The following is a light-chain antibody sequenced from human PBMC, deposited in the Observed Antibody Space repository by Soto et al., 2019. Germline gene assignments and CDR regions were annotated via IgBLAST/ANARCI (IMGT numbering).Light chain of an antibody. Sequence: DFQMTQSPSSLSAFVGDRVTITCRASQSISNSLNWYQQKPGKAPRLLISTISSLQSGVPSRFTGSGSGTDFTLTISSLQPEDFATYYCQQTHSTPLTFGGGTKVEV. CDR2: TIS. V-gene: IGKV1-39*01. J-gene: IGKJ4*01. CDR1: QSISNS. CDR3: QQTHSTPLT.